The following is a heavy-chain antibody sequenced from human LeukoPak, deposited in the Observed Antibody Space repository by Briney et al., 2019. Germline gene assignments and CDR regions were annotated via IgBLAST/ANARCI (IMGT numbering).Heavy chain of an antibody. CDR2: INPNSGGT. D-gene: IGHD3-16*01. J-gene: IGHJ1*01. Sequence: ASVKVSCKTSGYTFTGQYLHWVRQAPGQGLEWMGWINPNSGGTKSAQKFQGRVIMTRETSISTAYMELRSQSSDDTAVYYCARGRQLHLGELFPFAEFFQPWGQGTLVTVFS. CDR3: ARGRQLHLGELFPFAEFFQP. CDR1: GYTFTGQY. V-gene: IGHV1-2*02.